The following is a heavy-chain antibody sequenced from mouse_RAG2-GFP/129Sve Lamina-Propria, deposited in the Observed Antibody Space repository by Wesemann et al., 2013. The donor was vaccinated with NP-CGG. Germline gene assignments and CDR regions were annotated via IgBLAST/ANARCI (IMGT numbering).Heavy chain of an antibody. V-gene: IGHV1-26*01. CDR2: INPNNGGT. CDR1: GYTFTDYY. J-gene: IGHJ1*03. CDR3: AGWYWYFDV. Sequence: EVQLQQSGPELVKPGASVKISCKASGYTFTDYYMNWVKQSHGKSLEWIGDINPNNGGTSYNQKFKGKATLTVDKSSSTAYMELRSLTSEDSAVYYCAGWYWYFDVWGTGTTVTVSS.